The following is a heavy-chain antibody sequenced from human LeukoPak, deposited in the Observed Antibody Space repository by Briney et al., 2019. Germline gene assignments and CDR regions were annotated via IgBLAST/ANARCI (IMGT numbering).Heavy chain of an antibody. CDR3: ARHGDYAFGYYYGMDV. CDR1: GGSISSYY. Sequence: PSETLSLTCTVSGGSISSYYRSWIRQPPGKGLEWIGYIYYSGSTNYNPSLKSRVTISVDTSKNQFSLKLSSVTAADTAVYYCARHGDYAFGYYYGMDVWGQGTTVTVSS. V-gene: IGHV4-59*08. J-gene: IGHJ6*02. CDR2: IYYSGST. D-gene: IGHD4-17*01.